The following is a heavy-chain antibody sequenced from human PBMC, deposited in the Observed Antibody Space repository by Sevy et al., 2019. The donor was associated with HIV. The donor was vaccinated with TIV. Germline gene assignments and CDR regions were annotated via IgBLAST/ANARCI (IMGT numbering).Heavy chain of an antibody. CDR2: IIPILGTV. CDR1: GGTFSSYG. V-gene: IGHV1-69*13. J-gene: IGHJ4*02. D-gene: IGHD6-19*01. CDR3: ARGWCNGWYYCDY. Sequence: ASVKVSCKASGGTFSSYGISWVRQAPGQGLEWMGGIIPILGTVNYAQKFQGRVTITADESTKTAYMELSSLRSEDTAVYYCARGWCNGWYYCDYWGQETLVTVSS.